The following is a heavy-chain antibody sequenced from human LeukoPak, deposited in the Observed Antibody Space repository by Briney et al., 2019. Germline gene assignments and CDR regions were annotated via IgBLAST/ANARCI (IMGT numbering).Heavy chain of an antibody. Sequence: GGSLRLSCAASGFTFSSYGMSWVRQAPGKGLEWVSAISGSGGSTYYADSVKGRFTISRDNSKNTLYLQMNSLRAEDTAVYYCAKGRSYGVKYNWFDPWGQGTLVTVSS. D-gene: IGHD1-26*01. J-gene: IGHJ5*02. CDR3: AKGRSYGVKYNWFDP. CDR2: ISGSGGST. CDR1: GFTFSSYG. V-gene: IGHV3-23*01.